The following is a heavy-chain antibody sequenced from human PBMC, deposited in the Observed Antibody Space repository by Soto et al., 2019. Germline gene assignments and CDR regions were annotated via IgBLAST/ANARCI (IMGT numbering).Heavy chain of an antibody. J-gene: IGHJ4*02. CDR3: ARVGYGDYLDY. CDR1: GGSVSGYY. V-gene: IGHV4-59*02. CDR2: IYYSGST. D-gene: IGHD4-17*01. Sequence: PSETLSLTCTVSGGSVSGYYWNWSRQPPGKGLEWIGYIYYSGSTKYNPSLKSRVTISVDTSKNQFSLKLSSVTAADTAVYYCARVGYGDYLDYWGQGTLVTVSS.